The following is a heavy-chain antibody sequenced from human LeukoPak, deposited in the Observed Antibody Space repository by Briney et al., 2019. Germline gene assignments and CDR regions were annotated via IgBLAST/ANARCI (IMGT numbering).Heavy chain of an antibody. Sequence: SETLSLTCAVYGGSFSGYYWSWIRQPPGKGLEWIGEINHSGSTNYNPSLKSRVTISVDKSKNHFSLNLYSVTAADTAVYYCARIPTDGYDGNYFYYYYGMDVWGQGTTVTASS. CDR3: ARIPTDGYDGNYFYYYYGMDV. D-gene: IGHD1-26*01. CDR1: GGSFSGYY. J-gene: IGHJ6*02. V-gene: IGHV4-34*01. CDR2: INHSGST.